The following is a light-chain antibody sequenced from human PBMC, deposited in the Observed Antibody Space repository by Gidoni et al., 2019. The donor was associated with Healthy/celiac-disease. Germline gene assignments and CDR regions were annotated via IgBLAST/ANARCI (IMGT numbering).Light chain of an antibody. CDR3: CSYAGSYGV. J-gene: IGLJ2*01. V-gene: IGLV2-11*01. CDR2: DFS. Sequence: QYALTQPRSVSGSPGQSVTISCTGTSSDVGGYNYVSWYQQHPGKAPKLMIYDFSNRPSGVPYRFSCSKSVNTASLTISVLQAEDEADYYCCSYAGSYGVFGGGTKLTVL. CDR1: SSDVGGYNY.